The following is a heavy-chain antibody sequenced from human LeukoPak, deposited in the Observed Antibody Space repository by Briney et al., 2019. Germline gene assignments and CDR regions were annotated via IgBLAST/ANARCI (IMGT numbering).Heavy chain of an antibody. Sequence: QSGGSLRLSCAASGFTFSSYWMSWVRQAPGKGLEWVANIKQDGSEKYYVDSVKGRFTISRDNAKNSLYLQMNSLRAEDTAVYYCARTYGSGSYWPNYFDYWGQGTLVTVSS. CDR1: GFTFSSYW. J-gene: IGHJ4*02. D-gene: IGHD3-10*01. CDR2: IKQDGSEK. V-gene: IGHV3-7*01. CDR3: ARTYGSGSYWPNYFDY.